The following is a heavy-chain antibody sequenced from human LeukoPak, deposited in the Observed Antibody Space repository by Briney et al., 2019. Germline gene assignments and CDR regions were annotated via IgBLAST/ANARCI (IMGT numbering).Heavy chain of an antibody. CDR1: GGSFSGYY. V-gene: IGHV4-34*01. Sequence: SETLSLTCAVYGGSFSGYYWSWIRQPPGKGLEWIGEINHSGSTNYNPSLKSRVTISVDTSKNQFSLKLSSVTAADTAVYYCARLTPGYSSSWYGLDYYYYMDVWGKGTTVTISS. CDR2: INHSGST. CDR3: ARLTPGYSSSWYGLDYYYYMDV. J-gene: IGHJ6*03. D-gene: IGHD6-13*01.